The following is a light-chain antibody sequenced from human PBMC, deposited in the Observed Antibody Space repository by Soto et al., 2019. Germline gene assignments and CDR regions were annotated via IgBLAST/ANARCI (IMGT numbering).Light chain of an antibody. CDR3: SSYTCSSTYV. CDR2: DVN. Sequence: QSALTQPASVSGSPGQSITISCTGTSSDVGGYNFVSWYQQHPGKAPKLMIYDVNNRPSGVSNRFSGSKSGNTASLTISGLQAEDEADYYCSSYTCSSTYVFGTGTKVTVL. J-gene: IGLJ1*01. V-gene: IGLV2-14*03. CDR1: SSDVGGYNF.